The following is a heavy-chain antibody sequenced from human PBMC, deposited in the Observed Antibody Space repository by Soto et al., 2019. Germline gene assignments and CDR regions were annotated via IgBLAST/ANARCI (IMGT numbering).Heavy chain of an antibody. Sequence: EVHLMESGGGLVKPGGSLRLSCSASGFNFNSYTMNGVRQAPGKGLEWVSSISRFSDRTYYADSVKGRFAIFRANAENSVYLQVNSLRAEDTAVYYCARVGAYFGEFDYFDYWGQGTPVTVSS. D-gene: IGHD3-10*01. CDR2: ISRFSDRT. CDR3: ARVGAYFGEFDYFDY. CDR1: GFNFNSYT. V-gene: IGHV3-21*06. J-gene: IGHJ4*02.